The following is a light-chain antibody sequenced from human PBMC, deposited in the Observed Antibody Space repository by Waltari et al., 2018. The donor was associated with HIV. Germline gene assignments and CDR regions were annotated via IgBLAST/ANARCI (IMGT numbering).Light chain of an antibody. V-gene: IGLV2-23*01. CDR2: EDD. CDR1: RSDFRRSYL. CDR3: CSYAGSTTWL. Sequence: SALTPPAPVPGSPGPPIPLPFTGSRSDFRRSYLVSWYQQHPGKAPKLMIYEDDKRPSGVSNRFSGSKSGNTASLTISGLQAEDEADYYCCSYAGSTTWLFGGGTKLTVL. J-gene: IGLJ3*02.